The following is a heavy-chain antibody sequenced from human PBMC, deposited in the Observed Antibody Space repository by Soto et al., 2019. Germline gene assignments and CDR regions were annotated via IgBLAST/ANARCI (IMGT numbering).Heavy chain of an antibody. V-gene: IGHV3-23*01. CDR1: GFTFSTCA. D-gene: IGHD3-3*01. J-gene: IGHJ5*02. CDR3: AKGPVVGHYDFWSGYCLDS. Sequence: GSLRLSCVASGFTFSTCAKAWVRQGPGKGLEWLSGMRYAGGRIYYADSVKGRVNVSRDKSKNLLFPPMNHPRAEDTAVYYCAKGPVVGHYDFWSGYCLDSWGRGNGVSVPS. CDR2: MRYAGGRI.